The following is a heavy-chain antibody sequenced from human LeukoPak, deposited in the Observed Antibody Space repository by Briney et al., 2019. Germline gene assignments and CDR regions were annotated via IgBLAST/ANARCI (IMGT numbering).Heavy chain of an antibody. CDR3: GRYGLGYYYMDV. CDR1: GFTFSSYW. Sequence: PGGSLRLSCAASGFTFSSYWMSWVRQAPGKGLEWVANIKLDGSEKYYVDSVKGRFTISRDNAKNSLYLQMNSLRAEDTAVYYCGRYGLGYYYMDVWGKGTTVTVSS. CDR2: IKLDGSEK. D-gene: IGHD6-19*01. V-gene: IGHV3-7*01. J-gene: IGHJ6*03.